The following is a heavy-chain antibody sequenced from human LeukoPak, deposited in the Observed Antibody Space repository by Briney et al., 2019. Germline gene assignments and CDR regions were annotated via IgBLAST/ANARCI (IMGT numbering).Heavy chain of an antibody. D-gene: IGHD6-19*01. CDR2: ISSSGSKI. J-gene: IGHJ4*02. CDR3: ARGRQWLTKGYFDY. CDR1: GFTFSNYE. Sequence: GGSLRLSCAASGFTFSNYEMNWVRQAPGKGLEWVSYISSSGSKIYSADSVKGRFTISRDNAKNSLYLQMNSLRAEDTAVYYCARGRQWLTKGYFDYWGQGTLVTVSS. V-gene: IGHV3-48*03.